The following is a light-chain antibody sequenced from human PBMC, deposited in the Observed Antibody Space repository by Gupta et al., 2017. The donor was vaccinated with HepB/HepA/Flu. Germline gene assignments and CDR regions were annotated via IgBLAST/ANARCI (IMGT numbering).Light chain of an antibody. V-gene: IGKV2-30*01. Sequence: VMIQSLLCLPVILGQPASISCISSQSCVYSDGNIYLNWFQQRQGQSPRRLIYKSSKRDSGVPDRFSGSGSGNDFTLKISRVEAEDVGVYYCRQAEHWPHTFGQGTKLVI. J-gene: IGKJ2*01. CDR2: KSS. CDR1: QSCVYSDGNIY. CDR3: RQAEHWPHT.